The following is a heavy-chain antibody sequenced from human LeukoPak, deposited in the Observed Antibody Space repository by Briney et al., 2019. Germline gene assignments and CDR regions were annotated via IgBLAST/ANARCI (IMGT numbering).Heavy chain of an antibody. D-gene: IGHD2-2*01. CDR2: ISGSGGST. CDR3: VRDIVVVPAGYFDY. CDR1: GFTFSSYA. J-gene: IGHJ4*02. Sequence: GGSLRLSCAASGFTFSSYAMSWVRQGPGKGLEWVSAISGSGGSTYYADSVKGRSTISRDNSKNTLYLQMNSLRAEDTAVYYCVRDIVVVPAGYFDYWGQGTLVTVSS. V-gene: IGHV3-23*01.